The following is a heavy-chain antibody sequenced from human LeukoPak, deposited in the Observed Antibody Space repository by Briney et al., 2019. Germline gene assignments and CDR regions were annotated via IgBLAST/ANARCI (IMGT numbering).Heavy chain of an antibody. D-gene: IGHD6-19*01. CDR2: IYSGGSA. V-gene: IGHV3-66*01. J-gene: IGHJ3*02. Sequence: GGSLRLSCTASGFSVKSNYMSWVRQAPGKGLEWVAVIYSGGSAHHAAPVRGRFTISRDNAKNSLYLQMNSLRAEDTAVYYCARALAVAGTKAFDIWGQGTMVTVSS. CDR1: GFSVKSNY. CDR3: ARALAVAGTKAFDI.